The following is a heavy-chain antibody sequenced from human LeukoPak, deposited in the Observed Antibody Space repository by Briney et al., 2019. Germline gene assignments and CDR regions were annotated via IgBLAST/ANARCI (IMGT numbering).Heavy chain of an antibody. Sequence: GASVKVSCKASGGTFSSYAISWVRQAPGQGLEWMGGIIPIFGTPNYAQEFQGRVTITADESTRTAYMELSSLRSEDTAVYYCATGSRYCSSGSCYSPIDYWGQGTLVTVSS. D-gene: IGHD2-15*01. CDR2: IIPIFGTP. CDR3: ATGSRYCSSGSCYSPIDY. J-gene: IGHJ4*02. V-gene: IGHV1-69*13. CDR1: GGTFSSYA.